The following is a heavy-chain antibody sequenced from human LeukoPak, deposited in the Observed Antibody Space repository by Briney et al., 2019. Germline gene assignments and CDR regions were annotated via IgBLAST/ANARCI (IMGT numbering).Heavy chain of an antibody. CDR2: IKNKIDSGTA. Sequence: GGSLRLSCAASGFIFSNDWMSWVRQAPGKGLEWVVRIKNKIDSGTADYAAPVKGRFNISSADSKNMLYLQMNSLRTEHTAVYYCTSYNDSDAFNIWGQGTMVTVS. D-gene: IGHD3-9*01. V-gene: IGHV3-15*01. CDR3: TSYNDSDAFNI. CDR1: GFIFSNDW. J-gene: IGHJ3*02.